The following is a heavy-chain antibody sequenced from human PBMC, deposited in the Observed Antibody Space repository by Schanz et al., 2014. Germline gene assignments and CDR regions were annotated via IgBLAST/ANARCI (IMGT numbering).Heavy chain of an antibody. D-gene: IGHD3-9*01. J-gene: IGHJ4*02. CDR1: GLTFSDYY. V-gene: IGHV3-23*04. CDR2: LTGSGGGT. Sequence: EVQLVESGGGVVRPGGSLRLSCAASGLTFSDYYMSWIRQAPGKGLEWVSSLTGSGGGTYYADSVRGRFAISRDNSKNTLYLLMNSLRAEDTAVYYCAKHVRSLTGNDYWGQGTLVTVSS. CDR3: AKHVRSLTGNDY.